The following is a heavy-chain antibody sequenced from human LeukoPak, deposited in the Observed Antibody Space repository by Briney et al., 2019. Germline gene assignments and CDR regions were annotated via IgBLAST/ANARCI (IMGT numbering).Heavy chain of an antibody. J-gene: IGHJ3*02. Sequence: SGTLSLTCAVSGGSISSSNWWSWVRQPPGKGLEWIGEIYHSGSTNYNPSLKSRVTISVDKSKNQFSLKLSSVTAADTAVYYCARVRELLRFGAFSFDAFDIWGQGTMVTVSS. CDR2: IYHSGST. CDR3: ARVRELLRFGAFSFDAFDI. D-gene: IGHD3-10*01. CDR1: GGSISSSNW. V-gene: IGHV4-4*02.